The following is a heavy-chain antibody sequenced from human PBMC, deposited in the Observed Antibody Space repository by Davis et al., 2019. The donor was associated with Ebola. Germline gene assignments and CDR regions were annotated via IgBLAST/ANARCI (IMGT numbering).Heavy chain of an antibody. D-gene: IGHD2-21*01. J-gene: IGHJ5*02. CDR1: RGSFSDYY. Sequence: PSETLSLTCAVYRGSFSDYYWSWIRQPPGKGLEWIGEINHRGSTNYNPSLKSRVTISVDTSKNQFSLKLTSVTAADTAVYYCARAPLVVIANNWFDPWGQGTLVTVSS. CDR2: INHRGST. V-gene: IGHV4-34*01. CDR3: ARAPLVVIANNWFDP.